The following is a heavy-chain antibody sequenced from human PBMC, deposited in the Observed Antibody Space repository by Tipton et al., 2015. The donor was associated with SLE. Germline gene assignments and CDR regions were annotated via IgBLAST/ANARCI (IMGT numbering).Heavy chain of an antibody. J-gene: IGHJ3*02. D-gene: IGHD1-7*01. CDR3: ARERWNYGHAFDM. V-gene: IGHV3-21*01. Sequence: SLRLSCAASGFTFSHYTMNWVRQAPGKGLEWVSSITSSADYIYYADSVKGRFTISRDNAKNSLSLQMNGLRAEDTAVYYCARERWNYGHAFDMWGQGTRVTVSS. CDR1: GFTFSHYT. CDR2: ITSSADYI.